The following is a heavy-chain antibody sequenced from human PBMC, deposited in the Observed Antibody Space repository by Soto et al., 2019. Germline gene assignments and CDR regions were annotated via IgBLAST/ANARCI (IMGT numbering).Heavy chain of an antibody. CDR2: ISPYNGHT. CDR1: GYSLTSYG. Sequence: QVQLVQSAGEVKKPGASVKVSCKASGYSLTSYGISWVRRAPGQGLEWMGWISPYNGHTQFVQRFQGRVTMTTDTSTKTAYMELRNLRSDDTAHYYCARDLTIVPATHPRLENYGMDVW. D-gene: IGHD2-2*01. V-gene: IGHV1-18*01. CDR3: ARDLTIVPATHPRLENYGMDV. J-gene: IGHJ6*01.